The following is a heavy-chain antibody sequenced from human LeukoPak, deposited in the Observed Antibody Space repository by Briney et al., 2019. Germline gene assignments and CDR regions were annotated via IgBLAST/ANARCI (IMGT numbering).Heavy chain of an antibody. V-gene: IGHV3-30*04. J-gene: IGHJ3*02. CDR3: AREGCGGDCYSDAFGI. CDR2: ISYDGSNK. Sequence: GGSLRLSCAASGFTFSSYAMHWVRQAPGKGLEWGAVISYDGSNKYYADSVKGRFTISRDNSKNTLYLQMNSLRAEDTAVYYCAREGCGGDCYSDAFGIWGQGTMVTVSS. D-gene: IGHD2-21*02. CDR1: GFTFSSYA.